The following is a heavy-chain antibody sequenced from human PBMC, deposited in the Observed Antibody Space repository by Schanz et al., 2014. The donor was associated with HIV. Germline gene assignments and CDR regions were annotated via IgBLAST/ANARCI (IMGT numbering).Heavy chain of an antibody. CDR1: GGSISSGGYY. Sequence: QVQLQESGPGLVKPSQTLSLTCTVSGGSISSGGYYWSWIRQHPGKGLEWIGYIYYSGSTYYNPSLKSRVTISVDTSKNQFSLKLSSVTAADTAVYFCARQTENKRMYDDYWFDPWGQGTLVTVSS. D-gene: IGHD4-17*01. V-gene: IGHV4-31*03. J-gene: IGHJ5*02. CDR3: ARQTENKRMYDDYWFDP. CDR2: IYYSGST.